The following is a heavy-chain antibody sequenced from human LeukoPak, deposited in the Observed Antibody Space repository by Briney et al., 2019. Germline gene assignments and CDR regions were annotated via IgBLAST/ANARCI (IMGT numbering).Heavy chain of an antibody. CDR3: AKDLTMVRGVNDY. D-gene: IGHD3-10*01. J-gene: IGHJ4*02. Sequence: PGGSLRLSCAASGFTFSSYGMSWVRQAPGKGLEWVSAISGSGGSTYYADSVKGRFTISRDNSKNTLYLQMNSLRAEDTAVYYCAKDLTMVRGVNDYWGQGTLVTVSS. CDR1: GFTFSSYG. V-gene: IGHV3-23*01. CDR2: ISGSGGST.